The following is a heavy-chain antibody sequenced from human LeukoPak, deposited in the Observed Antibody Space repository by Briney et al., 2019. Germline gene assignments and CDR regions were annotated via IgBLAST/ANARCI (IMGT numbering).Heavy chain of an antibody. D-gene: IGHD3-10*01. CDR3: ARDEYYYGSGNFYMDV. CDR1: GGSISSYY. V-gene: IGHV4-4*07. Sequence: SETLSLTCTVSGGSISSYYWSWIRQPAGKGLEWIGRIYTSGSTNYNPSLKSRVTMSVDTSKNQFSLKLSSVTAADTAVYYCARDEYYYGSGNFYMDVWGKGTTVTISS. J-gene: IGHJ6*03. CDR2: IYTSGST.